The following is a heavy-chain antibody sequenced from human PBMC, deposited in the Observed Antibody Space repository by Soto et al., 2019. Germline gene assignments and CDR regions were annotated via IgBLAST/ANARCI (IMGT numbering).Heavy chain of an antibody. V-gene: IGHV4-39*01. Sequence: SESLSLTCTVPIGSVFSGSYHWGWILQPPGKGLEWIGAINYSGSTYYNPSLKSRVTISVDTSKNQFSLILSSVTAADTAVYFCARRHAPRYSSGNNYFDFWGQGTLVTVSS. CDR2: INYSGST. J-gene: IGHJ4*02. D-gene: IGHD6-19*01. CDR3: ARRHAPRYSSGNNYFDF. CDR1: IGSVFSGSYH.